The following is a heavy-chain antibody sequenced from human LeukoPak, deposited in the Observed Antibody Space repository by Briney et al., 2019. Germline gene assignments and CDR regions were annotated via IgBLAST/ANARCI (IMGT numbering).Heavy chain of an antibody. Sequence: SVTLSLTCTVSGGSISSSTYHWGWIRQPPGKGLEWIGSIYYSGTTYYNPSLKSRVTISVDTSKNRFSLKLSSVIAADTAVYYCARVAAARTRWFDPWGQGTLVTVSS. CDR3: ARVAAARTRWFDP. CDR1: GGSISSSTYH. D-gene: IGHD6-13*01. V-gene: IGHV4-39*01. CDR2: IYYSGTT. J-gene: IGHJ5*02.